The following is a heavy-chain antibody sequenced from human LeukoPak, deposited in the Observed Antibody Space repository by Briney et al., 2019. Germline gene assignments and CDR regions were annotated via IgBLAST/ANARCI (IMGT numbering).Heavy chain of an antibody. CDR3: AKAYLHYDILTGSDY. CDR2: ISGSGGST. J-gene: IGHJ4*02. CDR1: GFTFSGYA. Sequence: GGSLRLSCAASGFTFSGYAMSWVRQAPGKGLEWVSAISGSGGSTYYADSVKGRFTISRDNSKNTLYLQMNSLRAEDTAVYYCAKAYLHYDILTGSDYWGQGTLVTVSS. D-gene: IGHD3-9*01. V-gene: IGHV3-23*01.